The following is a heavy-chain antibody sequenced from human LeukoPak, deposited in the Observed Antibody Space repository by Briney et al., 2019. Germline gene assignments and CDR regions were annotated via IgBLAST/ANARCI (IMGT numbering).Heavy chain of an antibody. D-gene: IGHD3-16*02. CDR2: IYYSGST. CDR3: ARNPYDYVWGSYRYGWFDP. Sequence: PSETLSLTCTVSGDSISSSSYYWGWIRQPPGKGLEWIGSIYYSGSTYYNPSLKSRVTISVDTSKNQFSLKLSSVTAADTAVYYCARNPYDYVWGSYRYGWFDPWGQGTLVTVSS. V-gene: IGHV4-39*07. J-gene: IGHJ5*02. CDR1: GDSISSSSYY.